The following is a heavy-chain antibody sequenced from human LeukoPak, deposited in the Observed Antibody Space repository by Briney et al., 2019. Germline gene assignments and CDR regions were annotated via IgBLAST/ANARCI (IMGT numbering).Heavy chain of an antibody. J-gene: IGHJ1*01. CDR3: TTDLSELDDSGYYAKYFHH. CDR2: IKSKTDGGTI. CDR1: GFTFSKVW. V-gene: IGHV3-15*01. Sequence: GGSLRLSCAASGFTFSKVWMSWVRQAPGKGLEWVGRIKSKTDGGTIDYAEPVKGIFTISRDDSKDTLFLKMNSLKTEDTAVYYCTTDLSELDDSGYYAKYFHHWGQGTLVSVSS. D-gene: IGHD3-22*01.